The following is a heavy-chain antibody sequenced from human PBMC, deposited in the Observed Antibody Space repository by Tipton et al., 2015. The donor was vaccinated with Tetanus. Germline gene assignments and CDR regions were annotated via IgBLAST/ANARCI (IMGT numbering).Heavy chain of an antibody. CDR3: ARTTLGYCSGGSCYSGAYYFDY. J-gene: IGHJ4*02. CDR1: GGSISSYY. Sequence: SLTCTVSGGSISSYYWSWIRQPPGKGLEWIGYIYYSGSTNYNPSLKSRVTISVDTSKNQFSLKLSSVTAADTAVYYCARTTLGYCSGGSCYSGAYYFDYWGQGTLVTVSS. CDR2: IYYSGST. V-gene: IGHV4-59*01. D-gene: IGHD2-15*01.